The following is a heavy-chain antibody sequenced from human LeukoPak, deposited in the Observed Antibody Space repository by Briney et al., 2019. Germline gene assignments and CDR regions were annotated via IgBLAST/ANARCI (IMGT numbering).Heavy chain of an antibody. D-gene: IGHD6-6*01. CDR3: ARLPSIAGGY. J-gene: IGHJ4*02. Sequence: PSETLSLTCTGSGGSISSYYWSWIRQPPGKGLEWIGYIYYSGSTNYNPSLKSRVTISVDTSKNQLSLKLSSVTAADTAVYYCARLPSIAGGYWGQGTLVTVSS. CDR1: GGSISSYY. V-gene: IGHV4-59*01. CDR2: IYYSGST.